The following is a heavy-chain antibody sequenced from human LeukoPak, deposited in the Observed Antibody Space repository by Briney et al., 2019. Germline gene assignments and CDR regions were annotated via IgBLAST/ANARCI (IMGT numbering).Heavy chain of an antibody. CDR1: GFTFSSYG. J-gene: IGHJ4*02. V-gene: IGHV3-30*18. CDR3: AKVQIKGFGELLYGGDYFDY. D-gene: IGHD3-10*01. CDR2: ISYDGSNK. Sequence: GGSLRLSCAASGFTFSSYGMHWVRQAPGKGLEWVAVISYDGSNKYYADSVKGRFTISRDNSKNTLYLQMNSLRAEDTAVYYCAKVQIKGFGELLYGGDYFDYWGQGTLVTVSS.